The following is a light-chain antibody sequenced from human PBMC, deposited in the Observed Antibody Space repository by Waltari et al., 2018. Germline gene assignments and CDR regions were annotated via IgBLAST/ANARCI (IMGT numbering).Light chain of an antibody. J-gene: IGLJ1*01. CDR3: CSYAGIFTLYV. CDR2: DVT. Sequence: QSALTQPRSVSGSPGQSVTISCTGTSSDVGGYNYVSWYQQHPGNAPKLMIYDVTKRPSGVPDRFSGSKSGNTASLTISGLQAEDEADYYCCSYAGIFTLYVFGAGTKVTVL. CDR1: SSDVGGYNY. V-gene: IGLV2-11*01.